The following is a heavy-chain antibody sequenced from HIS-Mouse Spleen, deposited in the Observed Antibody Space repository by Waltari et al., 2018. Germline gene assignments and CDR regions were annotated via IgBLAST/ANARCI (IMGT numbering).Heavy chain of an antibody. CDR3: AREIPYSSSWYDWYFDL. J-gene: IGHJ2*01. CDR1: GGSISSSSYY. Sequence: QLQLQESGPGLVKPSETLSLTCTVSGGSISSSSYYWGWIPQPPGKGVEWIGSIYYSGTTYSNPSLKSRVTISVEPSKTQFSLKLSSVTAADTAVYYCAREIPYSSSWYDWYFDLWGRGTLVTVSS. D-gene: IGHD6-13*01. CDR2: IYYSGTT. V-gene: IGHV4-39*07.